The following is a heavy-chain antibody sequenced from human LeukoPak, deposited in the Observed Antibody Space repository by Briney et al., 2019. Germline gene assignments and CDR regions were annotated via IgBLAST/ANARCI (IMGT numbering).Heavy chain of an antibody. Sequence: GASVKVSCKASGYTFTSYYMHWVRQAPGQGLEWMGIINPSGGSTSYAQKFQGRVTMTRDTSTSTVYMELSSLRSEDTAVYYCARDRSSSSVYSSGWYPLLWGQGTLVTVSS. CDR1: GYTFTSYY. J-gene: IGHJ4*02. CDR3: ARDRSSSSVYSSGWYPLL. D-gene: IGHD6-19*01. V-gene: IGHV1-46*01. CDR2: INPSGGST.